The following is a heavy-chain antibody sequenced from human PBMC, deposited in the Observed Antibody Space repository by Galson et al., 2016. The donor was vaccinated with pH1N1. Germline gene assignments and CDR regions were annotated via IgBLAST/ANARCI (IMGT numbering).Heavy chain of an antibody. CDR3: AKDLAVAGTNYFDH. CDR1: GFTFSSHG. D-gene: IGHD6-19*01. J-gene: IGHJ4*02. CDR2: ITGGGRT. V-gene: IGHV3-23*01. Sequence: SLRLSCAASGFTFSSHGMSWVRQTPGRGLEWLSHITGGGRTYAADSVKGRFTISRDNSKNTVYLEMNSLRAEDTAVYFCAKDLAVAGTNYFDHWGQGTLVTISS.